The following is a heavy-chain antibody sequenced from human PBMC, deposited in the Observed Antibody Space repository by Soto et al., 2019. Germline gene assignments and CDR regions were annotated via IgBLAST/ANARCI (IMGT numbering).Heavy chain of an antibody. CDR3: ARARMFSGAHQAY. J-gene: IGHJ4*02. D-gene: IGHD1-26*01. CDR2: ITPYNGNA. CDR1: GYTFTNFG. Sequence: QVHLVQSGAVVENPGASVKVSCKASGYTFTNFGINWVRQAPGQGLEWMGWITPYNGNANYPQKHQDRLTITTDTSTNTAYWELRSLRADYTAVYFFARARMFSGAHQAYWGQGTRVTVSS. V-gene: IGHV1-18*04.